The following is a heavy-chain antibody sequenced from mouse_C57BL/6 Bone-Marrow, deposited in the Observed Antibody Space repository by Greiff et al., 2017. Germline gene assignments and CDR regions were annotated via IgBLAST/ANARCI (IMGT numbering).Heavy chain of an antibody. D-gene: IGHD3-1*01. Sequence: EVNVVESGGGLVKPGGSLKLSCAASGFTFSSYAMSWVRQTPEKRLEWVATISDGGSYTYSPDNVKGRFTISRDNAKNNLYLQMSHLKSEDTAMYYCARDRGGYFDVWGTGTTVTVSS. V-gene: IGHV5-4*01. CDR2: ISDGGSYT. CDR1: GFTFSSYA. CDR3: ARDRGGYFDV. J-gene: IGHJ1*03.